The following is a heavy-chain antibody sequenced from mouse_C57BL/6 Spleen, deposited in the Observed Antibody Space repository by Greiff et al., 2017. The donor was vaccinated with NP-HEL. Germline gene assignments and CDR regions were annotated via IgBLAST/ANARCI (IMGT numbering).Heavy chain of an antibody. V-gene: IGHV1-74*01. CDR2: IHPSDSDT. Sequence: QVQLKQPGAELVKPGASVKVSCKASGYTFTSYWMHWVKQRPGQGLEWIGRIHPSDSDTNYNQKFKGKATLTVDKSSSTAYMQLSSLTSEDSAVYYCAIGGSSLNWDPAWFAYWGQGTLVTVSA. D-gene: IGHD1-1*01. J-gene: IGHJ3*01. CDR1: GYTFTSYW. CDR3: AIGGSSLNWDPAWFAY.